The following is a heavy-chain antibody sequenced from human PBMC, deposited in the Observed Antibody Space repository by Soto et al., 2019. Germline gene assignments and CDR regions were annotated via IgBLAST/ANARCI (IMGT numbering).Heavy chain of an antibody. D-gene: IGHD3-9*01. V-gene: IGHV3-30*03. J-gene: IGHJ5*02. CDR2: ISYDGSNK. CDR3: ATGKGYDILTGPAWFDP. Sequence: PGGSLRLSCAASGFTFSSYGMHWVRQAPGKGLEWVAVISYDGSNKYYADSVKGRFTISRDNSKNTLYLQMNSLRAEDTAVYYCATGKGYDILTGPAWFDPWGQGTLVTVSS. CDR1: GFTFSSYG.